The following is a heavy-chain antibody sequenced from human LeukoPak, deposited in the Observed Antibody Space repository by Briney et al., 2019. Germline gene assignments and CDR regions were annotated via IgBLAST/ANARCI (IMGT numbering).Heavy chain of an antibody. D-gene: IGHD3-10*01. Sequence: SETLSLTCTVSGGSISSYYWSWIRQPPGKGLEWIGYIYYSGSTNYNPSLKSRVTISVDTSKNQFSLKLSSVTAADTAVYYCARAAAPLYGSGSYYNWFDPWGQGTLVTVSS. CDR1: GGSISSYY. CDR3: ARAAAPLYGSGSYYNWFDP. J-gene: IGHJ5*02. CDR2: IYYSGST. V-gene: IGHV4-59*08.